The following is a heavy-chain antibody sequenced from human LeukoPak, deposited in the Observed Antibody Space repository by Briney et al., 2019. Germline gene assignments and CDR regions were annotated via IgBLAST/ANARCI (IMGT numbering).Heavy chain of an antibody. CDR2: ISAYNGNT. V-gene: IGHV1-18*01. D-gene: IGHD3-22*01. Sequence: ASVKVSCKASGYTFTSYGISWVRQAPGQGLEWMGWISAYNGNTNYAQKLQGRVTMTTDTSTRTAYMELRSLRSDATAVYYCARARGYYDSSGYYRPFDYWGQGILVTVSS. CDR1: GYTFTSYG. CDR3: ARARGYYDSSGYYRPFDY. J-gene: IGHJ4*02.